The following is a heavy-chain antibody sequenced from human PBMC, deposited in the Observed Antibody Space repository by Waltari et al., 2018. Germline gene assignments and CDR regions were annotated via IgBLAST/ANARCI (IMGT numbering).Heavy chain of an antibody. CDR3: ARSDGRLVAADP. D-gene: IGHD2-15*01. V-gene: IGHV1-8*01. J-gene: IGHJ5*02. CDR2: MNPNSGNT. CDR1: GYTFTSYD. Sequence: QVQLVQSGAEVKKPGASVKVSCKASGYTFTSYDINWVRQATGQGLEWMGWMNPNSGNTGYAQKFQGRVTMTTDTSTSTAYMELRSLRSDDTAVYYCARSDGRLVAADPWGQGTLVIVSS.